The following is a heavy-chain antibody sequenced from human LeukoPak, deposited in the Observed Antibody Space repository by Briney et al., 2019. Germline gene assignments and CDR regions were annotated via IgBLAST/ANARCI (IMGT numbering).Heavy chain of an antibody. J-gene: IGHJ4*02. CDR3: TTGSRYGSSPR. CDR1: GFTFSNAW. D-gene: IGHD6-6*01. Sequence: GGSLRPSCAASGFTFSNAWMSWVRQAPGKGLEWVGRIKSKTDGGTTDYAAPVKGRFTISRDDSKNTLYLQMNSLKTEDTAVYYCTTGSRYGSSPRWGQGTLVTVSS. V-gene: IGHV3-15*01. CDR2: IKSKTDGGTT.